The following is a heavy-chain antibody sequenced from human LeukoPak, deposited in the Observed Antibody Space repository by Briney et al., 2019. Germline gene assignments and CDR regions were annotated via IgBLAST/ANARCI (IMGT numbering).Heavy chain of an antibody. CDR1: GYTFTGYY. Sequence: ASVKVSCKASGYTFTGYYMHWVRQAPGQGREGMGWINPNSGGTNYAQKFPGRVTMTRDTSISTAYMELSRLRSDDTAVYYCARAQYYYDSSGSGFDYWGQGTLVTVSS. CDR2: INPNSGGT. J-gene: IGHJ4*02. V-gene: IGHV1-2*02. CDR3: ARAQYYYDSSGSGFDY. D-gene: IGHD3-22*01.